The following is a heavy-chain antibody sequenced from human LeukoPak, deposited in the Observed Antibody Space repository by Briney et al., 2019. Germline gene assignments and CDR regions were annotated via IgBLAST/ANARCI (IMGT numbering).Heavy chain of an antibody. D-gene: IGHD3-22*01. V-gene: IGHV3-66*02. Sequence: GGSLRLSCAASGFTVSSNYMSWVRQAPGKGLEWVSVLYSGGSTYYADSVKGRFTISRDNSKNTLYLQMNSLRAEDTAVYYCASYDSSGYWAYYFDYWGQGTLVTVSS. J-gene: IGHJ4*02. CDR3: ASYDSSGYWAYYFDY. CDR2: LYSGGST. CDR1: GFTVSSNY.